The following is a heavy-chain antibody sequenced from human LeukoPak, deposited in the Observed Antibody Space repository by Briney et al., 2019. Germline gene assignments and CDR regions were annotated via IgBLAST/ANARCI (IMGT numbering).Heavy chain of an antibody. CDR3: TRFRHVAVAGTPHFDY. CDR2: INPNSGGT. Sequence: AASVKVSCKASGYTFTGYYMHWVRQAPGQGLEWMGWINPNSGGTNYAQKFQGRVTMTRDTSISTAFMELSGLRSDDTAVYYCTRFRHVAVAGTPHFDYWGQGALVTVSS. CDR1: GYTFTGYY. J-gene: IGHJ4*02. V-gene: IGHV1-2*02. D-gene: IGHD6-19*01.